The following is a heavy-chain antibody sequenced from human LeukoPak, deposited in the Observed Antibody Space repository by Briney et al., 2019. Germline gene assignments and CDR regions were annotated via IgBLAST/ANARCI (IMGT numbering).Heavy chain of an antibody. CDR2: INGGNGNT. CDR3: ARESIAAGNLNWFDP. Sequence: ASVKVSCKASGYNFTNHAIHWVRQPPGQRLEWMGWINGGNGNTKYSQKFQGRVTMTRDTSTSTVYMELSSLRSEDTAVYYCARESIAAGNLNWFDPWGQGTLVTVSS. J-gene: IGHJ5*02. V-gene: IGHV1-3*01. CDR1: GYNFTNHA. D-gene: IGHD6-25*01.